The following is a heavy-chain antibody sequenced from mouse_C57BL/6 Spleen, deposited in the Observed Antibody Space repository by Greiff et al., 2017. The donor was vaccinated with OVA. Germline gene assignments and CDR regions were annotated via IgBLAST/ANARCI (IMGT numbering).Heavy chain of an antibody. J-gene: IGHJ3*01. CDR1: GFSLSTFGMG. V-gene: IGHV8-8*01. Sequence: QVQLKESGPGILQPSQTLSLTCSFSGFSLSTFGMGVGWIRQPSGKGLEWLAHIWWDDDKYYNPALKSRLTIYKDTTKNQVLLKIANVDTADTATDYCARPETAQAPAWFAYWGQGTLVTVSA. D-gene: IGHD3-2*02. CDR2: IWWDDDK. CDR3: ARPETAQAPAWFAY.